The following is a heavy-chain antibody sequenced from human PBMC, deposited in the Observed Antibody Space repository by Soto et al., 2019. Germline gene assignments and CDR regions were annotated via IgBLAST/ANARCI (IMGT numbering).Heavy chain of an antibody. CDR3: ARDKGNPYAHYYYGMDV. Sequence: GASVKVSCKASGGTFSSYAISWVRQAPGQGLEWMGGIIPIFGTANYAQKFQGRVTITADESTSTAYMELSSLRSEDTAVYYCARDKGNPYAHYYYGMDVWGQGTTVTVSS. CDR1: GGTFSSYA. D-gene: IGHD2-2*01. J-gene: IGHJ6*02. V-gene: IGHV1-69*13. CDR2: IIPIFGTA.